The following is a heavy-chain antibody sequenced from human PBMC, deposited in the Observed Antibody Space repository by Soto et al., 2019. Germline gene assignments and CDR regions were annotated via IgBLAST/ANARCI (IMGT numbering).Heavy chain of an antibody. J-gene: IGHJ4*02. CDR3: AREKPPPTRFAY. Sequence: PGGSLRLCCVASGFTFSTYAMTWVRQAPGKGLEWVSAISGSGSGTNYADSVKGRFTISRDNSRNILYLQMNSLRAEDTAVYYCAREKPPPTRFAYSGPGTLVIVSS. CDR2: ISGSGSGT. CDR1: GFTFSTYA. V-gene: IGHV3-23*01.